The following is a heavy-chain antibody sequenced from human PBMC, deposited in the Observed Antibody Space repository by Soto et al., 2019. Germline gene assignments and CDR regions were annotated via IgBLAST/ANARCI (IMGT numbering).Heavy chain of an antibody. V-gene: IGHV3-48*01. CDR2: ITTSSSTI. CDR3: ARRAV. J-gene: IGHJ6*02. CDR1: GFTFSTYS. Sequence: EVQLVESGGGLVQPGGSLRLSCAASGFTFSTYSMNWVRQAPGKGLEWISYITTSSSTIYYADSVKGRFTISRDNAKNSLYLQMNSLRVEDTAVYYRARRAVWGQGTTVTVS.